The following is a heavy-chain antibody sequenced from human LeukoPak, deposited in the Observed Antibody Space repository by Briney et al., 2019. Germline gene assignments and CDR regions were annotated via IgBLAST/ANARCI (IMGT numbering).Heavy chain of an antibody. CDR3: AKSYVEYQLLSYVDY. J-gene: IGHJ4*02. D-gene: IGHD2-2*01. Sequence: PGGSLRLSCAASGFTSSSYAMSWVRQAPGEGLEWVSGISGSGGSTYYADSVKGRFTISRDNSKNTLYLQMNSLRAEDTAVYYCAKSYVEYQLLSYVDYWGQGTLVTVSS. CDR1: GFTSSSYA. V-gene: IGHV3-23*01. CDR2: ISGSGGST.